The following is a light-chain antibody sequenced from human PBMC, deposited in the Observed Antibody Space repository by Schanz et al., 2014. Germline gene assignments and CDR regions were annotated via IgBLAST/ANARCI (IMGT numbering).Light chain of an antibody. V-gene: IGLV2-23*02. Sequence: QSALTQPASVSGSAGQSITISCTGTGSDVGGNNLVSWYQHYPGKAPKLMIYEVSKRPSGISDRFSGSKSANTASLTISGLQAEDEADYYCCSYAGSSTSWVFGGGTKLTVL. CDR1: GSDVGGNNL. CDR2: EVS. J-gene: IGLJ3*02. CDR3: CSYAGSSTSWV.